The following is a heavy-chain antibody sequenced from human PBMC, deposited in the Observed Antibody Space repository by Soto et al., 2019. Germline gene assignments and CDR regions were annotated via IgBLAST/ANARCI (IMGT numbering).Heavy chain of an antibody. D-gene: IGHD1-26*01. CDR1: GYTFTDYY. V-gene: IGHV1-2*02. CDR2: FNPKTGGP. CDR3: GRGRSGQIVVFY. J-gene: IGHJ4*02. Sequence: GASVKVSCKASGYTFTDYYIHWVRQAPEQGLEWLGWFNPKTGGPNYAPKFQGRVTMTRDMSITTVYMELNNLSPDDTAVYYCGRGRSGQIVVFYWGQGTPVTVSS.